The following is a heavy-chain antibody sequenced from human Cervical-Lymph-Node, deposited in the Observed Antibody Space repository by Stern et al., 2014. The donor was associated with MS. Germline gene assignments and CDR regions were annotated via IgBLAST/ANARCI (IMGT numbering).Heavy chain of an antibody. D-gene: IGHD6-19*01. V-gene: IGHV3-30*18. CDR1: GFTFDSYG. J-gene: IGHJ4*02. Sequence: VHLVESGGGVVQPGRSLRLTCEVSGFTFDSYGVHLVRQPPGKGLEWVTVIAYDGSNRYYADSVKGRFTISRDSSKNTVHLQMNSLRADDTALYYCAKNTMGIAVAGLFDYWGQGILVTVSS. CDR3: AKNTMGIAVAGLFDY. CDR2: IAYDGSNR.